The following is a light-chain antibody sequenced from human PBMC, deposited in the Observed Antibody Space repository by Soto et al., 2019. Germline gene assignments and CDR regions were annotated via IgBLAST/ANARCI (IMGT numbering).Light chain of an antibody. V-gene: IGKV3-11*01. Sequence: EIVLTQSPATMSLSPGERATLSCRASQSVGSFLAWYQHKPGQPPRLLIYDASNRATGIPARFSGSGSGTHFTLTISSLEPDDFAVYYCQQRSNWSYTFGQGTRLEIK. J-gene: IGKJ2*01. CDR3: QQRSNWSYT. CDR1: QSVGSF. CDR2: DAS.